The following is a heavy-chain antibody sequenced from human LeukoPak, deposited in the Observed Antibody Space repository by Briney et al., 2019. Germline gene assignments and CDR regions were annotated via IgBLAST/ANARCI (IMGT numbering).Heavy chain of an antibody. V-gene: IGHV4-34*01. CDR3: ARVPQRFDP. CDR1: GGSFSGYY. Sequence: SETLSLTCAVYGGSFSGYYWSWIRRPPGKGLEWIGEINHSGSTNYNPSLKSRVTISVDTSKNQFSLKLSSVTAADTAVYYCARVPQRFDPWGQGTLVTVSS. J-gene: IGHJ5*02. CDR2: INHSGST. D-gene: IGHD6-13*01.